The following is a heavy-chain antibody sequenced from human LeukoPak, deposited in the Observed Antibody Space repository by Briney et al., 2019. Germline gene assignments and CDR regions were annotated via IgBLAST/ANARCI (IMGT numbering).Heavy chain of an antibody. Sequence: PGGSLRLSCAASGFTFRRYWMSWVRQAPGKGLEWVANIKEDGSEKHYVGSVKGRFTISRDNAENSLYLQMGSLRAEDTAVYYCARDRYCSGSWGQGTLVTVSS. V-gene: IGHV3-7*01. CDR3: ARDRYCSGS. D-gene: IGHD2-15*01. CDR1: GFTFRRYW. J-gene: IGHJ5*02. CDR2: IKEDGSEK.